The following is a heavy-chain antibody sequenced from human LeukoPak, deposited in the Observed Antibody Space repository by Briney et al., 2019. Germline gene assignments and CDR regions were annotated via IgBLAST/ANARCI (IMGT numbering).Heavy chain of an antibody. J-gene: IGHJ4*02. CDR3: ARANGYSGYNLYYFDY. D-gene: IGHD5-12*01. CDR2: IYHSGST. Sequence: SQTLSLTCTVSGGSISSGGYYWSWIRQPPGKGLEWIGYIYHSGSTYYNPSLKSRVTISVDRSKNQFSLKLSSVTAADTAVYYCARANGYSGYNLYYFDYWGQGTLVTVSS. V-gene: IGHV4-30-2*01. CDR1: GGSISSGGYY.